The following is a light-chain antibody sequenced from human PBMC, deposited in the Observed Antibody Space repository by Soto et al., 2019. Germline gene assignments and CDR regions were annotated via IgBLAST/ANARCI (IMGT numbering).Light chain of an antibody. CDR1: QNIMTS. CDR2: AAA. CDR3: QQNFLPALT. V-gene: IGKV1-39*01. J-gene: IGKJ4*01. Sequence: DIQMTQSPSSLSAAVGDSVTITCRASQNIMTSLNWLQQKSGEVPQIVVYAAASLRDGVPSRFSGSGSGTDFTLTITHLQPEDAAIYICQQNFLPALTFGEGTRVDI.